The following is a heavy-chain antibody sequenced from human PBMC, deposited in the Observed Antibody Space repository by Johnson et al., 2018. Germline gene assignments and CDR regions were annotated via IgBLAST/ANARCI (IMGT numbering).Heavy chain of an antibody. J-gene: IGHJ6*02. Sequence: VQLVQSGGGLVQPGGSLRLSCVASGFAFSDYWMSWVRQAPGKGLEWVANRREEGGEKYYADSVKGRFTISRDNAKKSLDLQINSLRVEEKAVYYCAREGPVLNGMDVGGQGTTVTVSS. CDR2: RREEGGEK. D-gene: IGHD3-16*01. CDR1: GFAFSDYW. V-gene: IGHV3-7*01. CDR3: AREGPVLNGMDV.